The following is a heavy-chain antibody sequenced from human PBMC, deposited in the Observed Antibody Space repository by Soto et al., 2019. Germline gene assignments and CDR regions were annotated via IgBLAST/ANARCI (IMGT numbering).Heavy chain of an antibody. CDR3: VKGEYYYDSSGYYHFDY. CDR1: GFTFSSYG. D-gene: IGHD3-22*01. J-gene: IGHJ4*02. CDR2: ISTNGGST. Sequence: PGGSLRLSCSGSGFTFSSYGIHSVRQAPGKGLEYVSSISTNGGSTHYADSVKGRFTISRDNSKNTQYLQMSSLRADDTAVYYCVKGEYYYDSSGYYHFDYWGQGTLVTVSS. V-gene: IGHV3-64D*06.